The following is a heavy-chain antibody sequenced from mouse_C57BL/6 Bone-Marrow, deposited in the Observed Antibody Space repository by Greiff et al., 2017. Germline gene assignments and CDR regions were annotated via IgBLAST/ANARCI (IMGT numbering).Heavy chain of an antibody. CDR3: ARDYGSSYWCCGV. D-gene: IGHD1-1*01. CDR1: GYTFTSYE. V-gene: IGHV1-85*01. CDR2: IYPRDGST. Sequence: VQLQQSGPELVKPGASVTLSCKASGYTFTSYEIHWVKQRPGQGLEWIGCIYPRDGSTTYNEKFKGKATLTVDTSSSTAYMELHGLTSEDSAVYLCARDYGSSYWCCGVGGTGTTVTVSA. J-gene: IGHJ1*03.